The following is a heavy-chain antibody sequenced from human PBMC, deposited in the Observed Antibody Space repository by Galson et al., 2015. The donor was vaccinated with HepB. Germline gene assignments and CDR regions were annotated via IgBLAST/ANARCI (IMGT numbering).Heavy chain of an antibody. V-gene: IGHV4-39*07. CDR2: IYYSGST. CDR1: GGSISSSSYY. CDR3: AREGKDGSGSYYFDY. J-gene: IGHJ4*02. Sequence: SETLSLTCTVSGGSISSSSYYWGWIRQPPGKGLEWIGSIYYSGSTYYNPSLKSRVTISVDTSKNQFSLKLSSVTAADTAVYYCAREGKDGSGSYYFDYWGQGTLVTVSS. D-gene: IGHD3-10*01.